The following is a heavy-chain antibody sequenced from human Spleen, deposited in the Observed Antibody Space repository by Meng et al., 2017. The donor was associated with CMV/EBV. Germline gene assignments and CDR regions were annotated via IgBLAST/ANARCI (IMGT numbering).Heavy chain of an antibody. Sequence: IPLKESAPAPVKPTQTLPLTCTLSGFSLNSSWVRVGLIRQPPGKALEWLALIYWDDDNRYSPSLKSRLTITKDTSRNQVVLTMTNMDPVDTATYYCAQKRDAYNRWGQGTLVTVSS. CDR3: AQKRDAYNR. D-gene: IGHD5-24*01. J-gene: IGHJ4*02. V-gene: IGHV2-5*02. CDR1: GFSLNSSWVR. CDR2: IYWDDDN.